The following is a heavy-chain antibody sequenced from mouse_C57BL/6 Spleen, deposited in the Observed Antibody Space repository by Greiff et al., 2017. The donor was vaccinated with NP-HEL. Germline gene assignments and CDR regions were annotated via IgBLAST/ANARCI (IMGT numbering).Heavy chain of an antibody. Sequence: VQLQQPGAELVKPGASVKLSCKASGYTFTSYWMQWVKQRPGQGLEWIGEIDPSDSYTNYNQKFKGKATLTVDTSSSTAYMQLSSLTSEDSAVYYCARYGNYDWYFDVWGTGTTVTVSS. J-gene: IGHJ1*03. D-gene: IGHD2-1*01. CDR3: ARYGNYDWYFDV. CDR2: IDPSDSYT. CDR1: GYTFTSYW. V-gene: IGHV1-50*01.